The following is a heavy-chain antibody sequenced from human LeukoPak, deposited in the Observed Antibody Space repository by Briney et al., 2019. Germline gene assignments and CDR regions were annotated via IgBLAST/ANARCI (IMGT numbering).Heavy chain of an antibody. D-gene: IGHD2-21*02. J-gene: IGHJ6*03. V-gene: IGHV1-8*03. CDR2: MNPNSGNT. CDR3: ARGVTPPYYYYYYYMDV. CDR1: GYTFTSYD. Sequence: ASVKVSCKASGYTFTSYDINWVRQATGQGLEWMGWMNPNSGNTGYAQKFQGRVTITRNTSISTAYMELSSLRSDDTAVYYCARGVTPPYYYYYYYMDVWGKGTTVTVSS.